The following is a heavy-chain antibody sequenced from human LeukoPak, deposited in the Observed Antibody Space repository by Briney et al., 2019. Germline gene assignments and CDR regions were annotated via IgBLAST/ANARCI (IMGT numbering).Heavy chain of an antibody. CDR2: ITSSGDDI. J-gene: IGHJ4*02. D-gene: IGHD5-12*01. CDR1: GFTFSDYY. Sequence: GGSLRLSCAASGFTFSDYYTSWIRQAPGKGLEWVAYITSSGDDIYYADSVKGRFTISRDNAKNALFLRMSSLRVEDTATYYCASDIVATSGDFWGQGTLVSVSS. V-gene: IGHV3-11*01. CDR3: ASDIVATSGDF.